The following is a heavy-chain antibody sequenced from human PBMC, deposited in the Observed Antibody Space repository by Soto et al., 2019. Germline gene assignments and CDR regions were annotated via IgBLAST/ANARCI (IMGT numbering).Heavy chain of an antibody. J-gene: IGHJ5*02. CDR2: IYYTGTT. V-gene: IGHV4-39*01. Sequence: QLQLQESGPGLVKPSETLSLTCSVSGGAISDARFYWGWIRQSPGRGLEWIGSIYYTGTTFFNPSLQSRVTISENTSENQFSLKPYSVTAADTALYFCARQKWEQPKWFDPWGQGTLVIVSP. CDR3: ARQKWEQPKWFDP. D-gene: IGHD1-26*01. CDR1: GGAISDARFY.